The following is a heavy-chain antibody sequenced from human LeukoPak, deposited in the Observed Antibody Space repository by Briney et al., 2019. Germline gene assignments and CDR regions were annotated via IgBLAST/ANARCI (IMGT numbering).Heavy chain of an antibody. CDR3: AKRGSGTFLPTYYYYMDV. CDR2: ISGNAVAT. J-gene: IGHJ6*03. D-gene: IGHD2-15*01. Sequence: GGSLRLSCAASGFTFSNFGMSWVRQAPGKGLEWVSTISGNAVATYYADSVKGRFTISRDNSKNTLYLQINSLEAEDTAIYYCAKRGSGTFLPTYYYYMDVWGKGTTVTVSS. CDR1: GFTFSNFG. V-gene: IGHV3-23*01.